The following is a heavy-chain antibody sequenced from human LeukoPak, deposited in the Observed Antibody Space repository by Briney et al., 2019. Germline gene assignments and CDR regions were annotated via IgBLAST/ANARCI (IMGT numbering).Heavy chain of an antibody. D-gene: IGHD2-15*01. CDR1: GYTFTSYA. J-gene: IGHJ4*02. CDR3: ARGASRSFDY. V-gene: IGHV1-3*01. Sequence: ASVKVSCKASGYTFTSYAMHWVRQAPGQRLEWMGWINAGNGNTGYAQKFQGRLTITRITSISTAYMELSSLRSEDTAVYYCARGASRSFDYWGQGTLVTVSS. CDR2: INAGNGNT.